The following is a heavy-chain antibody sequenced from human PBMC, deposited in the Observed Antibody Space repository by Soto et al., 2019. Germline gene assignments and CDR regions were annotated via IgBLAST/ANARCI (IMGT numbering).Heavy chain of an antibody. CDR1: GFNFSTHA. V-gene: IGHV3-23*01. D-gene: IGHD1-26*01. J-gene: IGHJ4*02. CDR2: FSSNGGST. Sequence: EVQLLESGGGLVQPGGSLRLSCAASGFNFSTHAMSWVRQAPGKGLEWVSGFSSNGGSTYYADSVKGRFTISRDNSKNMLYLQMNSLRADDTAVYYCAKEGGGGASAFDFWGQGTLVTVSS. CDR3: AKEGGGGASAFDF.